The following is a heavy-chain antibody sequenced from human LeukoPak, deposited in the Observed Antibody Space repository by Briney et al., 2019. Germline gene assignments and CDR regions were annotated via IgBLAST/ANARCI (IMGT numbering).Heavy chain of an antibody. J-gene: IGHJ4*02. CDR3: AKDRGYSGYDFDY. V-gene: IGHV1-46*02. CDR2: INPSGGSA. Sequence: ASVKVSCKAYGYTFNSYYIHWVRQAPGQGLEWMGIINPSGGSASYAQKFQGRVTTTIDASTSTVYMELSSLRSEDTAVYYCAKDRGYSGYDFDYWGQGTLVTVSS. CDR1: GYTFNSYY. D-gene: IGHD5-12*01.